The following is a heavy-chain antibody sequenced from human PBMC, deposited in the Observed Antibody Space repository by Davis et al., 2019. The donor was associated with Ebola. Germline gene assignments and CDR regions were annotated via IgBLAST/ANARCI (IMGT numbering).Heavy chain of an antibody. CDR1: GYTFTSYA. Sequence: ASVKVSCKASGYTFTSYAISWVRQAPGQGLEWMGWISAYNGNTNYAQKLQGRVTMTTDTSTSTAYMELRSLRSDDTAVYYCARGGYCSGGSCKTYYYYGMDVWGQGTTVTVSS. J-gene: IGHJ6*02. CDR3: ARGGYCSGGSCKTYYYYGMDV. D-gene: IGHD2-15*01. V-gene: IGHV1-18*01. CDR2: ISAYNGNT.